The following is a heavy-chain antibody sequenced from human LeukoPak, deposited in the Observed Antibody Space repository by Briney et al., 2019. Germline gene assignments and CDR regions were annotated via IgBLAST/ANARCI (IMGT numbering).Heavy chain of an antibody. CDR1: GFTVSSNY. CDR2: IYSGGST. Sequence: GGSLRLSCAASGFTVSSNYMSWVRQAPGKGLEWVSDIYSGGSTYYADSVKGRFTISRDNSKKTLYLQMNSLRAEDTAVYYCARVYYDFLGSGNYYYYMDVWGKGTTVTVSS. CDR3: ARVYYDFLGSGNYYYYMDV. D-gene: IGHD3-3*01. V-gene: IGHV3-53*01. J-gene: IGHJ6*03.